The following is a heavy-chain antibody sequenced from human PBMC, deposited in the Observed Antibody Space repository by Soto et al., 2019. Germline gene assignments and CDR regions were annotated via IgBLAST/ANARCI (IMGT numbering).Heavy chain of an antibody. D-gene: IGHD2-2*01. V-gene: IGHV1-18*01. J-gene: IGHJ6*02. CDR2: VSANNGHT. CDR3: ARATDRVPAKHFFYYYAKDV. CDR1: GFTFSNYG. Sequence: ASVKVSCKASGFTFSNYGLNWVRQAPGQGLEWMGWVSANNGHTNYAQNLQGRVSMTTDTSTSTAYMELRGLRFDDTAVDYCARATDRVPAKHFFYYYAKDVWGQGPTVTVSS.